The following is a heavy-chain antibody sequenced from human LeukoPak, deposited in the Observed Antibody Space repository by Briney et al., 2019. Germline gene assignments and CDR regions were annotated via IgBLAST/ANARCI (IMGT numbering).Heavy chain of an antibody. CDR2: IYYSGST. V-gene: IGHV4-59*12. CDR1: GGSISSYY. Sequence: SETLSLTCTVSGGSISSYYWSWIRQPPGKGLEWIGYIYYSGSTNYNPSLKSRVTISVDTSKNQFSLKLSSVTAADTAVYYCASTPPILYYGMDVWGQGTTVTVSS. CDR3: ASTPPILYYGMDV. J-gene: IGHJ6*02.